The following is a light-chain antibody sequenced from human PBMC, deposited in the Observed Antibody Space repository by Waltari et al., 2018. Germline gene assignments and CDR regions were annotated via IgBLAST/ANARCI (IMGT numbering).Light chain of an antibody. Sequence: VLTQSPDTLSLSPGERATLSCRASQSLTRRYLAWYQQKPGQAPRLLIYGASNRAGGIPYRFSGSGSGTDFTLTISRLEPEDSAVYYCQQYGSSVMYTFGQGTKLEIK. V-gene: IGKV3-20*01. CDR3: QQYGSSVMYT. J-gene: IGKJ2*01. CDR2: GAS. CDR1: QSLTRRY.